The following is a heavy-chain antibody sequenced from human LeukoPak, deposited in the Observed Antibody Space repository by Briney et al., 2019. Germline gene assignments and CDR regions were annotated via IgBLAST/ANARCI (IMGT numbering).Heavy chain of an antibody. Sequence: SEPLSLTCTLSGGSISSYYWRWLRQPPGKGLEWIGYIYYSESTNYNPSLKSRVTILVDTSKKQFALKLSSVTAADPAVYYWARGWFGELLNAFDIWGQGTMVTVSS. CDR3: ARGWFGELLNAFDI. D-gene: IGHD3-10*01. CDR2: IYYSEST. CDR1: GGSISSYY. J-gene: IGHJ3*02. V-gene: IGHV4-59*01.